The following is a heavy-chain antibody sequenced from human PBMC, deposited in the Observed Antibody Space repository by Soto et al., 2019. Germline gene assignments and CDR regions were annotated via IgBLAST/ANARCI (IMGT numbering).Heavy chain of an antibody. V-gene: IGHV3-23*01. J-gene: IGHJ4*02. Sequence: PGGSLRLSCAASGFTFSSYAMSWVRQAPGKGLEWVSAISGSGGSTYYADSVKGRFTISRDNSKNTLYLQMNSLRAEDTAVYYCAKIHYDFWSGYYCYFDYWGQGTLVTVSS. D-gene: IGHD3-3*01. CDR1: GFTFSSYA. CDR2: ISGSGGST. CDR3: AKIHYDFWSGYYCYFDY.